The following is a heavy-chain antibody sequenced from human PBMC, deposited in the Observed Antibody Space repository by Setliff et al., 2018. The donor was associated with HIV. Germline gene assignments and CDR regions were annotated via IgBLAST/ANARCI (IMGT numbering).Heavy chain of an antibody. CDR2: IRYGSINK. J-gene: IGHJ4*02. CDR3: AKDRGGGSYFDY. Sequence: PGGSLRLSCAASGFTFSNYGINWVRQAPGKGLEWVAFIRYGSINKYYADSVKGRFTISRDNSKSTLYLQMNSLRAEDTAVYYCAKDRGGGSYFDYWGQGTPVTVSS. V-gene: IGHV3-30*02. CDR1: GFTFSNYG. D-gene: IGHD1-26*01.